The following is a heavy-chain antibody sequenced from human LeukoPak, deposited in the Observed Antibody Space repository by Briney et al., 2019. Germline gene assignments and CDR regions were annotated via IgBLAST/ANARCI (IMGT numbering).Heavy chain of an antibody. J-gene: IGHJ4*02. V-gene: IGHV1-2*02. CDR1: GYTFTGYY. CDR2: INPNSGGT. CDR3: ATGGHVRVYDSSAYYGHY. Sequence: SVKVSCKASGYTFTGYYMHWVRQAPGQGLEWMGWINPNSGGTNYAQKFQGRVTMTRDTSISTAYMELSRLRSEDTAVYYCATGGHVRVYDSSAYYGHYWGQGTLVTVSS. D-gene: IGHD3-22*01.